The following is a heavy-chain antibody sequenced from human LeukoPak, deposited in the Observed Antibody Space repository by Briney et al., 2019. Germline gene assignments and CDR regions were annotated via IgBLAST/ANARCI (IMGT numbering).Heavy chain of an antibody. V-gene: IGHV4-61*08. CDR3: ARDSSGGLDAFDI. D-gene: IGHD4-23*01. CDR1: GGSFSGSFSAYY. J-gene: IGHJ3*02. Sequence: SETLSLTCAVYGGSFSGSFSAYYWTWLRQPPGKGLEWIGYIYYSGSTNYNPSLKSRVTISVDTSKNQFSLKLSSVTAADTAVYYCARDSSGGLDAFDIWGQGTMVTVSS. CDR2: IYYSGST.